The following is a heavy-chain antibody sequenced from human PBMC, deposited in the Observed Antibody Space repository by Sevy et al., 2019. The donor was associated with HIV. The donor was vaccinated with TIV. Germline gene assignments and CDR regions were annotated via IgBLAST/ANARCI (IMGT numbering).Heavy chain of an antibody. Sequence: ASVKVSWKASGGTFSSYAISWVRQAPGQGLEWMRGIITIFGTANYAQKFQGRVTITADESTSTAYMELSSLRSEDTAVYYCARSFRKHIVVVIAISPDAFDIWGQGTMVTVSS. V-gene: IGHV1-69*13. CDR3: ARSFRKHIVVVIAISPDAFDI. CDR2: IITIFGTA. CDR1: GGTFSSYA. D-gene: IGHD2-21*01. J-gene: IGHJ3*02.